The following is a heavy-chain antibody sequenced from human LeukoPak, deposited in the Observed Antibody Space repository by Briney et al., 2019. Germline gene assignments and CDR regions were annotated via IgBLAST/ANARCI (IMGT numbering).Heavy chain of an antibody. CDR1: GFTFITYA. V-gene: IGHV3-30-3*01. CDR3: ARCITMVRGVTNPDY. J-gene: IGHJ4*02. D-gene: IGHD3-10*01. CDR2: ISYDGNNK. Sequence: PGRSLRLSCAASGFTFITYAMHWVRQAPGKGLEWVAVISYDGNNKYYADSVKGRFTISRDNSKNTLYLQMNSLRAEDTAVYYCARCITMVRGVTNPDYWGQGTLVTVSS.